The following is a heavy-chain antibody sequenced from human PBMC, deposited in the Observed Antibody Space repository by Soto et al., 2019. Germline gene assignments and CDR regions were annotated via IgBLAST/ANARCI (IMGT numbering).Heavy chain of an antibody. V-gene: IGHV6-1*01. D-gene: IGHD5-18*01. CDR1: GDSVSSNSAA. CDR2: TYYRSKWYN. J-gene: IGHJ6*02. CDR3: ARDRARGYRYRYFFLGPNYCSSYYGMDV. Sequence: SQTLSLTCAISGDSVSSNSAAWNWIRQSPSRGLEWLGRTYYRSKWYNDYAGSVKRRITINPDTSKNQFSLQLNSVTPEDTAVYYCARDRARGYRYRYFFLGPNYCSSYYGMDVWGQGTTVTASS.